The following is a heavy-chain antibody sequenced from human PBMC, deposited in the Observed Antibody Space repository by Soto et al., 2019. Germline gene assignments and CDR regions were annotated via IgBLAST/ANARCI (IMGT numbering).Heavy chain of an antibody. D-gene: IGHD5-12*01. J-gene: IGHJ6*02. Sequence: PGGSLRLSCAASGFTFSSYAMSWVRQAPGKGLEWVSAISGSGGSTYYADSVKGRFTISRDNSKNTLYLQMNSLRAEDTAVYYCAKGAVRDGSNYHYYYGMDVWGQGTTVTVSS. CDR2: ISGSGGST. V-gene: IGHV3-23*01. CDR1: GFTFSSYA. CDR3: AKGAVRDGSNYHYYYGMDV.